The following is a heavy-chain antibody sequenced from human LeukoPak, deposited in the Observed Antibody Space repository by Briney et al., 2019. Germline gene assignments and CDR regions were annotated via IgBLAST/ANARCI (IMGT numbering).Heavy chain of an antibody. CDR1: GYTFTGYY. CDR2: INPNSGGT. D-gene: IGHD3-9*01. J-gene: IGHJ5*02. Sequence: GASVKVSCKASGYTFTGYYMHWVRQAPGQGLEWMGWINPNSGGTNYAQKFQGRVTMTRDTSISTAYMELSRLKFDDTAVYYCARVSTSGYRDWLDPWGQGTLVTVSS. CDR3: ARVSTSGYRDWLDP. V-gene: IGHV1-2*02.